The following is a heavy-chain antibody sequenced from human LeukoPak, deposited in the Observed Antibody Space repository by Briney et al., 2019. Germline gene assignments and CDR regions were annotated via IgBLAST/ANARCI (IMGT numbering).Heavy chain of an antibody. CDR1: TFXXXA. CDR3: AKETQGVVPAAPARY. V-gene: IGHV3-23*01. Sequence: TFXXXAMSWVRQXPGKGLEWVSAISGSGGSTYYADSVKGRFTISRDNSKNTLYLQMNSLRAEDTAVYYCAKETQGVVPAAPARYWGQGTLVTVSS. J-gene: IGHJ4*02. D-gene: IGHD2-2*01. CDR2: ISGSGGST.